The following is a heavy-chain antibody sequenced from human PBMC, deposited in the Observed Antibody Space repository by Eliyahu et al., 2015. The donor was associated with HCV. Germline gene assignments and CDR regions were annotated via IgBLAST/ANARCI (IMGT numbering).Heavy chain of an antibody. CDR1: GFTFSSYG. CDR2: ISYDGSNK. V-gene: IGHV3-30*18. Sequence: QVQLVESGGGVVQPGRSLRLSCAASGFTFSSYGMHWVRQAPGKGLEWVAVISYDGSNKYYADSVKGRFTISRDNSKNTLYLQMNSLRAEDTAVYYCAKDGQGEWELRGAFDIWGQGTMVTVSS. D-gene: IGHD1-26*01. CDR3: AKDGQGEWELRGAFDI. J-gene: IGHJ3*02.